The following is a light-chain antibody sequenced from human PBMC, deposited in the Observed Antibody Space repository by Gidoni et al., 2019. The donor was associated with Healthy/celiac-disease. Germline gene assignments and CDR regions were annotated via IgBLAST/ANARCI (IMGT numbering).Light chain of an antibody. CDR2: GAS. CDR3: QQYCSSPWT. V-gene: IGKV3-20*01. Sequence: IALTLSPGTLSLSPGERATLPCRASQSVSSSYLAWYQQKPGQAPRLLIYGASSRATGIPDRFSGSGSGTDFTLTISRLEPEDFAVYYCQQYCSSPWTFGQGTKVEIK. J-gene: IGKJ1*01. CDR1: QSVSSSY.